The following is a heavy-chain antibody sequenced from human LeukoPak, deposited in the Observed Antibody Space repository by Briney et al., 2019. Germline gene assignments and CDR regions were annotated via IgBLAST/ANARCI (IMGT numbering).Heavy chain of an antibody. CDR2: TYYRSKWYN. D-gene: IGHD3-10*01. CDR1: GDSVSSNSAA. Sequence: SQTLSLTCATSGDSVSSNSAAWNWIRQSPSRGLEWLGRTYYRSKWYNDYAVSVKSRITINPDTSKNQFSLQLNSVTPEDTAVYYCARSIKSGSGSYYCYYMDVWGKGTTVTISS. CDR3: ARSIKSGSGSYYCYYMDV. J-gene: IGHJ6*03. V-gene: IGHV6-1*01.